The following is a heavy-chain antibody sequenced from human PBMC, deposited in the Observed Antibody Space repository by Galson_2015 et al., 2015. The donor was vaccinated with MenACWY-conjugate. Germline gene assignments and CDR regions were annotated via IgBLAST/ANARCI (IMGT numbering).Heavy chain of an antibody. CDR3: AKGDLGLLWFGEATSDY. Sequence: SLRLSCAASGFTFSSYAMHWVRQAPGKGLEWVAVISYDGSNKYYADSVKGRFTISRDNSKNTLYLQMNSLRAEDTAVYYCAKGDLGLLWFGEATSDYWGQGTLVTVSS. J-gene: IGHJ4*02. D-gene: IGHD3-10*01. V-gene: IGHV3-30*04. CDR2: ISYDGSNK. CDR1: GFTFSSYA.